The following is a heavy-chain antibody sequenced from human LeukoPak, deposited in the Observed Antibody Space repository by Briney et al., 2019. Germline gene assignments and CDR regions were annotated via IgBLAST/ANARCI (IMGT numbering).Heavy chain of an antibody. CDR2: IKSKTDGETT. J-gene: IGHJ4*02. D-gene: IGHD3-10*01. CDR3: TTDLGTYYHGSQRLIPIDY. Sequence: GGSLRLSCVDSGFTFTNAWMSWVRQAPGKGLERIGRIKSKTDGETTNYAGPVRGRFTISRDDSKSAVYLQMNSLKIEDTAVYYCTTDLGTYYHGSQRLIPIDYWGQGTLVTVSS. V-gene: IGHV3-15*01. CDR1: GFTFTNAW.